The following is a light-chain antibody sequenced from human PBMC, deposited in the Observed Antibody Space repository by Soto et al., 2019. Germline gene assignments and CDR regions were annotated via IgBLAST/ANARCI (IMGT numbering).Light chain of an antibody. CDR1: QGIHNW. CDR2: AVS. Sequence: DIQMTQSPSSVSASVGDRVTITCRASQGIHNWLAWYQQKPGKAPKLLISAVSSLQSGVPSRFSGSGFGTDFTLTISSLQPEDVATYYCQQANTFPLTFGPGTKVDIK. CDR3: QQANTFPLT. J-gene: IGKJ3*01. V-gene: IGKV1D-12*01.